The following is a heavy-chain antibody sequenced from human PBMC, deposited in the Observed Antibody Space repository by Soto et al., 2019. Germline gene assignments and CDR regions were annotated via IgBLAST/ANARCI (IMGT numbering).Heavy chain of an antibody. Sequence: QVQLVQSGAEVKKPGASVKVSCKASGYTFTSYGISWVRQAPGQGLEWMGWISAYNGNTNYAQKLQGRVTMTTDTSTSTAYMELRGLRSDDTAVYYCARSVHYAHYSDWFDPWGQGTLVTVSS. J-gene: IGHJ5*02. CDR2: ISAYNGNT. D-gene: IGHD2-2*01. CDR1: GYTFTSYG. CDR3: ARSVHYAHYSDWFDP. V-gene: IGHV1-18*01.